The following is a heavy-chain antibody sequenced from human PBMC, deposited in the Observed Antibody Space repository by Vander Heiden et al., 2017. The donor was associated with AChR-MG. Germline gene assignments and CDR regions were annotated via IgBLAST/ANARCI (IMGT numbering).Heavy chain of an antibody. V-gene: IGHV1-69*01. CDR2: IIPIFGTA. CDR1: GCTLRSYA. Sequence: QVQLVQSGAEVKKPGSSVKVSCKAPGCTLRSYAISWVRQAPGQGLEGMGRIIPIFGTANYAQKFQGRVTITADESTSTAYMELSSLRSEDTAVYYCASLCGWYSGTNYFDYWGQGTLVTVSS. CDR3: ASLCGWYSGTNYFDY. D-gene: IGHD6-19*01. J-gene: IGHJ4*02.